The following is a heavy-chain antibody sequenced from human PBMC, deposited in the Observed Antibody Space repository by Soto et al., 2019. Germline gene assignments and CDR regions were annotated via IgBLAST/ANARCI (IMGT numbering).Heavy chain of an antibody. CDR1: GFTFSSYA. V-gene: IGHV3-23*01. Sequence: EVQLLESGGGLVQPGGSLRLSCAASGFTFSSYAMSWVRQAPGKGLEWVSAISGSGGSTYYADSVKGRFTISRDNSKNPLDLQMDSRRAGDTAVYYWAKGGGGGTGTTAFDYWGQGTLVTVSS. D-gene: IGHD1-1*01. CDR2: ISGSGGST. J-gene: IGHJ4*02. CDR3: AKGGGGGTGTTAFDY.